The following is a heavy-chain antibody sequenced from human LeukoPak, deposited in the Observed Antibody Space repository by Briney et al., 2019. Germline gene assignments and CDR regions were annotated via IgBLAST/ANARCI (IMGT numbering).Heavy chain of an antibody. V-gene: IGHV3-21*01. CDR2: ISTSSSYK. CDR1: GFTFSNYN. Sequence: GGSLRLSCAASGFTFSNYNINWVRQAPGKGLEWVSSISTSSSYKYYADSVKGRFTISRGNAKDSLYLQMNSLRAEDTAVYYCARGRYDVLAGYQPPYFDYWGQGTLVTVSS. D-gene: IGHD3-9*01. J-gene: IGHJ4*02. CDR3: ARGRYDVLAGYQPPYFDY.